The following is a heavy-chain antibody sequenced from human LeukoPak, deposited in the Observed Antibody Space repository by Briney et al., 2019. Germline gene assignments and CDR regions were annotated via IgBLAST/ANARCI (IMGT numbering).Heavy chain of an antibody. D-gene: IGHD5-18*01. Sequence: ASVKVSCKASGYTFTSYGISWVRQAPGQGLEWMGIINPSGGSTSYAQKFQGRVTMTRDTSTSTVYMELSSLRSEDTAVYYCARDGAGSYGHDYWGQGTLVTVSS. CDR3: ARDGAGSYGHDY. V-gene: IGHV1-46*01. CDR1: GYTFTSYG. J-gene: IGHJ4*02. CDR2: INPSGGST.